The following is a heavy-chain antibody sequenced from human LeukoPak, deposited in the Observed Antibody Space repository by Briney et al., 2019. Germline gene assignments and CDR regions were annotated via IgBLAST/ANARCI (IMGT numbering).Heavy chain of an antibody. V-gene: IGHV4-31*02. CDR1: AVSISSAGYC. D-gene: IGHD4-17*01. Sequence: SQTLSLTWTLAAVSISSAGYCWGWLHQHPWNGLEWLGYIYFSGSTYHNPSLKSRVTISVDTSKNQFSLKLSSVTAADTAVYYCARAYYGDTGYNFDYWGQGTLVTVSS. J-gene: IGHJ4*02. CDR3: ARAYYGDTGYNFDY. CDR2: IYFSGST.